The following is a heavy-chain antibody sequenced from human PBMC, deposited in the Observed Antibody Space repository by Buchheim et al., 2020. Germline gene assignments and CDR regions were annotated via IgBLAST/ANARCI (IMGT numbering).Heavy chain of an antibody. CDR3: ARSPRQGGSYGWFDP. Sequence: QVQLHQWGAGLLKPSETLSLNCNVSGGSFSAFYWAWIRQSPGKGLEWIGYSHNSGITNYNPFLRSRATVSVDTSKNQFSLKLTSVTVADTAVYYCARSPRQGGSYGWFDPWGQGTL. D-gene: IGHD1-26*01. CDR2: SHNSGIT. V-gene: IGHV4-34*01. J-gene: IGHJ5*02. CDR1: GGSFSAFY.